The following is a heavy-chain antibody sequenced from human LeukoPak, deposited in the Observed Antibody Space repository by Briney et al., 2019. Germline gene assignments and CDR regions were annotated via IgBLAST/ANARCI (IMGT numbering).Heavy chain of an antibody. D-gene: IGHD6-19*01. CDR2: FYHSGST. CDR1: GGSISSYY. V-gene: IGHV4-59*04. Sequence: SETLSLTCTVSGGSISSYYWSWIRQPPGKGLEWIGSFYHSGSTYYNPSLESRVTISLDTSKNQLSLKLTSVTAADTAVYYCARQTPQWLVSPSDYWGQGTLVTVSS. J-gene: IGHJ4*02. CDR3: ARQTPQWLVSPSDY.